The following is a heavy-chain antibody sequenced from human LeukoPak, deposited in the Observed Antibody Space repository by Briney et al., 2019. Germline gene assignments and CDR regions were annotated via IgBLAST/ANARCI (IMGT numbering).Heavy chain of an antibody. D-gene: IGHD3-16*01. CDR1: GGSFSGYY. CDR3: ARGLDYGDYPDY. V-gene: IGHV4-34*01. J-gene: IGHJ4*02. Sequence: SETLSLTCAVYGGSFSGYYWSWIRQPPGKGLEWIGEINHSGSTNYNPSLKSRVTISVDTSKNQFFLKLSSVTAADTAVYYCARGLDYGDYPDYWGQGTLVTVSS. CDR2: INHSGST.